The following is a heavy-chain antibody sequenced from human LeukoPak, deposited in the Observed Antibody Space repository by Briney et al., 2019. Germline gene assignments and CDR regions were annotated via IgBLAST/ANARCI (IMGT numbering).Heavy chain of an antibody. V-gene: IGHV3-30*04. CDR3: ARYVGQQLVLGYFDY. Sequence: GRSLRLSCAASGFTFSSYAMQWVRQALGKGLEWVAVISYDGSNKYYADSVKGRFTISRDNSKNTLYLQMNSLRAEDTAVNYCARYVGQQLVLGYFDYWGQGTLVTVSS. CDR1: GFTFSSYA. D-gene: IGHD6-13*01. CDR2: ISYDGSNK. J-gene: IGHJ4*02.